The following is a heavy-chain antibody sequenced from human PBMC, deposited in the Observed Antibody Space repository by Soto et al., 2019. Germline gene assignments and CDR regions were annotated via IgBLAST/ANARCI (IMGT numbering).Heavy chain of an antibody. J-gene: IGHJ3*02. V-gene: IGHV3-7*01. CDR2: INQGGGEK. CDR1: GFTFSGYW. Sequence: LRLSCAASGFTFSGYWMAWVRQAPGKGLEWVANINQGGGEKYHVNSVKGRFSISRDDAERSHHLQMNSLRAEDTAVYYCAKYGSGNYGAYALDMWGQGTMVTVSS. D-gene: IGHD3-10*01. CDR3: AKYGSGNYGAYALDM.